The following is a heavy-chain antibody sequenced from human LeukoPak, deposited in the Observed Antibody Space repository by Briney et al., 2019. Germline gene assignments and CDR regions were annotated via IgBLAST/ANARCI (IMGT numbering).Heavy chain of an antibody. D-gene: IGHD5-18*01. CDR1: GFTFSRYT. J-gene: IGHJ6*03. CDR2: ITSSSNYI. CDR3: TKDGDTGMVGGYYYYMDV. V-gene: IGHV3-21*01. Sequence: GRSLRLSCAASGFTFSRYTMNWVREARGKGLEEGSSITSSSNYIYYADSVKGRFTIHRDNAKNPLYLQMNSLRAEDTAVYYCTKDGDTGMVGGYYYYMDVWGKGTTVTVSS.